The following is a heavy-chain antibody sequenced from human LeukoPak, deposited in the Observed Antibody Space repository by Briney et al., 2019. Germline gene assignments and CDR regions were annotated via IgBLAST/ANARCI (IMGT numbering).Heavy chain of an antibody. J-gene: IGHJ6*02. Sequence: SETLSLTCTVSGGSISSYYWSWIRQPPGKGLEWIGYIYYSGSTNYNPSLMSRVTISVDTSKNQFSLKLSSVTAADTAVYYCARVDGYYGSGSYYYYYGMDVWGQGTTVTVSS. CDR3: ARVDGYYGSGSYYYYYGMDV. CDR1: GGSISSYY. D-gene: IGHD3-10*01. CDR2: IYYSGST. V-gene: IGHV4-59*01.